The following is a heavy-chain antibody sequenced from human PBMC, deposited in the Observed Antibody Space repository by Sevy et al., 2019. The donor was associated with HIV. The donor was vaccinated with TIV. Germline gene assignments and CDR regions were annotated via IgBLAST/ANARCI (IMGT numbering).Heavy chain of an antibody. D-gene: IGHD6-19*01. CDR1: DDSIRSYN. CDR3: ARHSVTVAIDY. Sequence: SETLSLTCTVSDDSIRSYNWSWIRQPPGKGLEWIAYRHYSGSTNYNPSLDSRVSISLDTYKNQFSLSLKSVTAADTAVYYCARHSVTVAIDYWAQGTLVTVSS. CDR2: RHYSGST. J-gene: IGHJ4*02. V-gene: IGHV4-59*08.